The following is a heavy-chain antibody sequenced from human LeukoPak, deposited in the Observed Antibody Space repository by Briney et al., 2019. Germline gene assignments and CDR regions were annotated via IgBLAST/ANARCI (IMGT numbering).Heavy chain of an antibody. Sequence: GRSLRLSCAASGFTFSSYGMHWVRQAPGKGLEWVAVIWYDGSNKYYADSVKGRFTISRDNSKNTLYLQMNSPRAEDTAVYYCARSPTYYYGMDVWGQGTTVTVSS. V-gene: IGHV3-33*01. CDR2: IWYDGSNK. CDR1: GFTFSSYG. CDR3: ARSPTYYYGMDV. J-gene: IGHJ6*02.